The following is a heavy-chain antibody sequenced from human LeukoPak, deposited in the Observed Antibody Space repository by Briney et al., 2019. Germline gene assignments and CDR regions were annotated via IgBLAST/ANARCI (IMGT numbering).Heavy chain of an antibody. CDR1: GYTFTSYG. CDR3: ARGRNIAAPGGGDLDY. D-gene: IGHD5-12*01. V-gene: IGHV1-69*05. CDR2: IIPIFGTT. Sequence: SVKVSCKASGYTFTSYGISWVRQAPGQGLEWMGRIIPIFGTTKYAQKFQGRVTITTDESTTTGYMELSSLESEDTAVYYCARGRNIAAPGGGDLDYWGQGTLVTVSS. J-gene: IGHJ4*02.